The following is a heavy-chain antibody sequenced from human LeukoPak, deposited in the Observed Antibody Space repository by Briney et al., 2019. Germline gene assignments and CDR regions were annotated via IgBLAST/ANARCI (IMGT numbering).Heavy chain of an antibody. Sequence: SSVKVSCKASGYTFTSYDINWVRQATGQGREWMGWMNPNSGNTDYAQKFQGRVTMTRNTSISTAYMELSSLRSEDTAMYYCARDTFYGDYDGYYFDYWGQGTLVTVSS. J-gene: IGHJ4*02. CDR3: ARDTFYGDYDGYYFDY. CDR2: MNPNSGNT. CDR1: GYTFTSYD. V-gene: IGHV1-8*01. D-gene: IGHD4-17*01.